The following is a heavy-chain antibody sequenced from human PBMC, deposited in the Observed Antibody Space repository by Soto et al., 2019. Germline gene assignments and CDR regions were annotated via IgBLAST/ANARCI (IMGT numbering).Heavy chain of an antibody. Sequence: SETLSLTCTVPGGSISSYYWSWIRQSPGKGLEWIGYIHYSGSTNYNPSLKSRVTISVDTSRNQFSLKLTSVTAADTGVYYCARSIDNSGYYFSNCWGQGTLVTVSS. J-gene: IGHJ4*02. CDR3: ARSIDNSGYYFSNC. V-gene: IGHV4-59*01. CDR1: GGSISSYY. D-gene: IGHD3-22*01. CDR2: IHYSGST.